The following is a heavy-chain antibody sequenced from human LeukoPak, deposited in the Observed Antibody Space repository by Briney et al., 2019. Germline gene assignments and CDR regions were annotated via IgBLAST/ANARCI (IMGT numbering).Heavy chain of an antibody. D-gene: IGHD3-10*01. CDR3: ARGGYYYYMDV. CDR2: INPNSGGA. V-gene: IGHV1-2*02. J-gene: IGHJ6*03. Sequence: GASVTVSFKTSGYTFSSHHVHWVRQAPGQGPEWMGWINPNSGGANLAQTFQGRVTLTRDTSITTVYMELNSLTSDDTAVYSCARGGYYYYMDVWGKGTTVTVSS. CDR1: GYTFSSHH.